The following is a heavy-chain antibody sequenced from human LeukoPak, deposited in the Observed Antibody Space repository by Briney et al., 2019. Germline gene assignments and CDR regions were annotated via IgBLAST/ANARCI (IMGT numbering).Heavy chain of an antibody. CDR2: IYHSGST. D-gene: IGHD4-17*01. J-gene: IGHJ2*01. CDR3: ARARVTTSSRYFDL. V-gene: IGHV4-30-2*01. CDR1: GGSISSGGYS. Sequence: SQTLSLTCAVSGGSISSGGYSWSWIRQPPGKGLEWIGYIYHSGSTYHNPSLKSRVTISVDRSKNQFSLKLSSVTAADTAVYYCARARVTTSSRYFDLWGRGTLVTVSS.